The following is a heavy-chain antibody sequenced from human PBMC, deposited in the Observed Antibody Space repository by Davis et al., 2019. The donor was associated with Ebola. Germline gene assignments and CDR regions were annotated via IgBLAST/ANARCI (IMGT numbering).Heavy chain of an antibody. V-gene: IGHV3-21*01. CDR2: ISSTSSYI. D-gene: IGHD3-3*01. CDR1: GFTFSSYS. CDR3: VKDYSSGYNFDY. J-gene: IGHJ4*02. Sequence: GESLKISCAASGFTFSSYSMNWVRQAPGKGLEWVSSISSTSSYIYYADSVKGRFTISRDNIKNSLYLQMNSLRVEDTAVYYCVKDYSSGYNFDYWGQGTLVTVSS.